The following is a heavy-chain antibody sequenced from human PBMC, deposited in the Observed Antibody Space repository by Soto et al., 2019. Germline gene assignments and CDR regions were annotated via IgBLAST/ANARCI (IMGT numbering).Heavy chain of an antibody. CDR1: GGSINSGTYF. D-gene: IGHD3-22*01. CDR2: IYSGGGP. Sequence: SETLSLTCTVSGGSINSGTYFWGWIRQPPGKGLEWIGSIYSGGGPYYNPSLKSRVTVSGDTSKNNFSLNLTSVTAADTAVYYCARGGSGYDPYDYWGQGTLVTVSS. V-gene: IGHV4-39*02. J-gene: IGHJ4*02. CDR3: ARGGSGYDPYDY.